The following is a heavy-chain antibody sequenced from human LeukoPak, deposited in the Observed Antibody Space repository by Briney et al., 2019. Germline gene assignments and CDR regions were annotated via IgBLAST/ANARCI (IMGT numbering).Heavy chain of an antibody. J-gene: IGHJ4*02. D-gene: IGHD6-13*01. Sequence: ASVKVSCKASGYIFNNYGITWVRQAPGQGLEWMGWIASFDNGNTKYAQKFVDRVTMTKDKSTSTAYMDLKSLTSDDTAMYYCAKVRDRLSSFYPAAWGQGTLVTVSS. V-gene: IGHV1-18*01. CDR1: GYIFNNYG. CDR3: AKVRDRLSSFYPAA. CDR2: IASFDNGNT.